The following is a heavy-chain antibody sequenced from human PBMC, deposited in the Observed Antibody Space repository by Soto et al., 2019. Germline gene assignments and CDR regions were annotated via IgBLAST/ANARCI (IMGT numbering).Heavy chain of an antibody. Sequence: QVQVVESGGGVVQPGRSLRLSCAASGFALSDYGMHWVRQAPGKGLEWGAINWYDGKNKFYADSVKGRFTISRDNPKNMLYLQMESLRAEDTGVYYCARDGAFGENRGWWFDLWGRGTLVTVSS. V-gene: IGHV3-33*01. D-gene: IGHD3-10*01. CDR3: ARDGAFGENRGWWFDL. J-gene: IGHJ2*01. CDR2: NWYDGKNK. CDR1: GFALSDYG.